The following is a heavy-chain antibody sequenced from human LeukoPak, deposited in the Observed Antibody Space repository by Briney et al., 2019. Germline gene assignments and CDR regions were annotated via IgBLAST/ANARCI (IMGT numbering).Heavy chain of an antibody. J-gene: IGHJ4*02. CDR3: ARASSSWYYFDY. CDR1: GFTFSSYE. Sequence: GGSLRLSCAASGFTFSSYEMNWVRQAPGKGLEWISYISASGTITHYADSVEGRFTISRDNAKNSLYLQMNSLRAEDTAVYYCARASSSWYYFDYWGQGTLVTVSS. D-gene: IGHD6-13*01. CDR2: ISASGTIT. V-gene: IGHV3-48*03.